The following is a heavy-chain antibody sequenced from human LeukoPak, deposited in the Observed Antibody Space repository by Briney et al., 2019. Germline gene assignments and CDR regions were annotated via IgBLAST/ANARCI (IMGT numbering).Heavy chain of an antibody. CDR1: GGSIRSGGYY. V-gene: IGHV4-30-2*01. Sequence: PSQTLSLTCTVSGGSIRSGGYYWSWIRQPPGKGLEWIGFIHDGGSTSYNSPLKSRVAISVDRSENQFSLTLTSVTAADTAIYYCARDSPKRYSGSYFDYWGQGTLVTVS. CDR3: ARDSPKRYSGSYFDY. D-gene: IGHD1-26*01. CDR2: IHDGGST. J-gene: IGHJ4*02.